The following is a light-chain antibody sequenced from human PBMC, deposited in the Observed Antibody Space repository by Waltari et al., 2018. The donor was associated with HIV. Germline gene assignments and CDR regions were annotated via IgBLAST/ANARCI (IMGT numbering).Light chain of an antibody. CDR3: QQYINRPPYT. Sequence: EIVMTQSPATLSVSPGERATLSCRASQSVSSNLAWYQQKPGQAPRLLIYGASTRATGGPARFSGSGSGTEFTLTISSLQSEDFAVYYCQQYINRPPYTFGQGTKLEI. CDR1: QSVSSN. CDR2: GAS. V-gene: IGKV3-15*01. J-gene: IGKJ2*01.